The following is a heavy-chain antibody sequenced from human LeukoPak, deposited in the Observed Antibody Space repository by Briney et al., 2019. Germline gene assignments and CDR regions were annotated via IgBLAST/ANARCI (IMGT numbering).Heavy chain of an antibody. V-gene: IGHV3-21*01. CDR1: GFTFSSHS. D-gene: IGHD6-19*01. CDR3: ARESGSSGWTDFDY. CDR2: FGTRSSSI. Sequence: GSLRLSCAASGFTFSSHSMNWVRQAPGKGLEWVSSFGTRSSSIYYADSVKGRFTISRDNARNSLYLQMNSLKAEDTAVYYCARESGSSGWTDFDYWGQGTLVTVSS. J-gene: IGHJ4*02.